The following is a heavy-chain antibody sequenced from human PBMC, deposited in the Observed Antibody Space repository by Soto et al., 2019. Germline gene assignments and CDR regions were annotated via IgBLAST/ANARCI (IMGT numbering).Heavy chain of an antibody. Sequence: PSETLSLTCTVSGGSISSGGYYWSWIRQHPGKGLEWIGYIYYSGSTYYNPSLKSRVTISVDTSKNQFSLKLSSVTAADTAVYYCARVSWSGYYHYYYYMDVWGKGTTVTVSS. CDR3: ARVSWSGYYHYYYYMDV. D-gene: IGHD3-3*01. CDR1: GGSISSGGYY. J-gene: IGHJ6*03. V-gene: IGHV4-31*02. CDR2: IYYSGST.